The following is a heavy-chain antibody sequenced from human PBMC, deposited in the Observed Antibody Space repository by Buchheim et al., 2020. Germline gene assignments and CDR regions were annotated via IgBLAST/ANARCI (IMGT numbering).Heavy chain of an antibody. D-gene: IGHD2-2*01. CDR2: ISGSGGRT. CDR1: GVAFLRYC. J-gene: IGHJ4*02. Sequence: EVQLLESGGGLVQPGGFLRLSCAASGVAFLRYCMSWVRQAPGKGLEWVAGISGSGGRTHYADSVKGRVTISRDNAKNTVFLQMNSLRVEDSAVYYCAKDGVRTPSSKDESFYDYWGQGTL. CDR3: AKDGVRTPSSKDESFYDY. V-gene: IGHV3-23*01.